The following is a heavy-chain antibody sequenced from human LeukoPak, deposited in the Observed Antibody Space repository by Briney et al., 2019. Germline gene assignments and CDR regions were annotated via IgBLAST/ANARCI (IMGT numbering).Heavy chain of an antibody. D-gene: IGHD3-22*01. V-gene: IGHV3-30*02. CDR3: AKDRAYYDSSGYYYGYYFDY. CDR2: IRYDGSNK. Sequence: SCKASGYTFTSYGMHWVRQAPGKGLEWVAFIRYDGSNKYYADSVKGRFTISRDNSKNTLYLQMNSLRAEDTAVYYCAKDRAYYDSSGYYYGYYFDYWGQGTLVTVSS. J-gene: IGHJ4*02. CDR1: GYTFTSYG.